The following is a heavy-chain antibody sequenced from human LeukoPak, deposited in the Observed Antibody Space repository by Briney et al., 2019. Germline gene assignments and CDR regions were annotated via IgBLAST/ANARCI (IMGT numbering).Heavy chain of an antibody. CDR1: GFTFSSYS. CDR3: ARDYYGSGSYITEAFDY. D-gene: IGHD3-10*01. Sequence: TGGSLRLSCAASGFTFSSYSMNWVRQAPGKGLEWVSSISSSSSYIYYADSVKGRFTISRDNAKNSLYLQMNSLRAEDTAVYYCARDYYGSGSYITEAFDYWGQGTLVTVSS. CDR2: ISSSSSYI. J-gene: IGHJ4*02. V-gene: IGHV3-21*01.